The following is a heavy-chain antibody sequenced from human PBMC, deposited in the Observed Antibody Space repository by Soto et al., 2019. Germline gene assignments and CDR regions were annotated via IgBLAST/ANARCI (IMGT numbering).Heavy chain of an antibody. D-gene: IGHD3-3*01. J-gene: IGHJ6*02. CDR1: GGSFSGYY. Sequence: SETLSLTCAVYGGSFSGYYWSWIRQPPGKGLEWIGEINHSGSTNYNPSLKSRVTISVDTSKNQFSLKLSSVTAADTAVYYCARVPYYDFWSGYYDSYYCYYGMDVWGQGTTVTVS. V-gene: IGHV4-34*01. CDR3: ARVPYYDFWSGYYDSYYCYYGMDV. CDR2: INHSGST.